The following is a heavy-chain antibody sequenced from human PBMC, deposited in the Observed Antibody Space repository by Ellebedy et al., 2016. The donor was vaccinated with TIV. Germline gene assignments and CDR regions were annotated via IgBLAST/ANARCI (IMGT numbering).Heavy chain of an antibody. CDR2: ISSSGRTI. CDR3: TRMGVLPTSYYGMDV. D-gene: IGHD3-10*01. V-gene: IGHV3-11*04. Sequence: GESLKISCAASGFTFSDYYMNWIRQAPGKGLEWVSYISSSGRTIYYAGSVKGRFTISRDNAKNTLYLQMNSLRVEDTALYYCTRMGVLPTSYYGMDVWGQGTTVTVS. J-gene: IGHJ6*02. CDR1: GFTFSDYY.